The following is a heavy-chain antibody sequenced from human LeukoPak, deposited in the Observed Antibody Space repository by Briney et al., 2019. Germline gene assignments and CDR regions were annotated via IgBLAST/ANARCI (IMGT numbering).Heavy chain of an antibody. CDR1: GGSISNYY. D-gene: IGHD1-26*01. V-gene: IGHV4-59*01. J-gene: IGHJ4*02. CDR2: IYHSGAT. Sequence: PSETLSLTCTVSGGSISNYYWSWIRQPPGKGLEWIGYIYHSGATNYNPSLRSRVIISVDTSNNQFSLNLRFVTAADTAIYYCARKSPTSGSYGWYFDYWGQGALVTVSS. CDR3: ARKSPTSGSYGWYFDY.